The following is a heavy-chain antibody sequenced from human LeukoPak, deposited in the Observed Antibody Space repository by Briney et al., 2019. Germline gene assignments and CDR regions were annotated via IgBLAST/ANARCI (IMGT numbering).Heavy chain of an antibody. CDR2: IYPGDSDT. Sequence: GESLKISCEVSGHRFTNHWIGWVRQMPGKGLEWMGIIYPGDSDTRYSPSFQGQVTISADKSISTAYLQWSSLKASDTAMYYCARLRGSSWHFDYWGQGTLVTVSS. CDR1: GHRFTNHW. V-gene: IGHV5-51*01. J-gene: IGHJ4*02. CDR3: ARLRGSSWHFDY. D-gene: IGHD6-13*01.